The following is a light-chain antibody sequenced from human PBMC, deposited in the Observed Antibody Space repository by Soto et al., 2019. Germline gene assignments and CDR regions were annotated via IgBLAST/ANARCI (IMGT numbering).Light chain of an antibody. CDR2: DVS. V-gene: IGLV2-14*01. CDR1: SSDVGGYNY. CDR3: SSYTNNLGV. Sequence: QSVLTQPASVSGSPGQSITISCTGTSSDVGGYNYVSWYQQYPGKVPKLIIFDVSNRPSGVSNRFSGSKSGNTASLTISGLQAEDKADYSCSSYTNNLGVFGTGTKVTVL. J-gene: IGLJ1*01.